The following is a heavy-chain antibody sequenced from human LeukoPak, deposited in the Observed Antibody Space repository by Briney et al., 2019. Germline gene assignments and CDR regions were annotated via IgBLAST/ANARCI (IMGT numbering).Heavy chain of an antibody. V-gene: IGHV1-69*04. Sequence: ASVKVSCKASGGTFSSYAISWVRQAPGQGLEWMGRIIPILGIANYAQKFQGRVTITADKSTSTAYMELSSLRSEDTAVYYCARGSLVPKGYFDYWGQGNLVTVSS. CDR3: ARGSLVPKGYFDY. CDR1: GGTFSSYA. CDR2: IIPILGIA. D-gene: IGHD3-10*01. J-gene: IGHJ4*02.